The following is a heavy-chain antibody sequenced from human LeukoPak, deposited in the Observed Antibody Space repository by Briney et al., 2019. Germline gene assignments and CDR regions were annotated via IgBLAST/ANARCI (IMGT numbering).Heavy chain of an antibody. CDR1: GGSISSYY. D-gene: IGHD6-13*01. CDR2: IYYSGST. Sequence: SETLSLTCTVSGGSISSYYWSWIRQPPGKGLEWIGYIYYSGSTNYNPSLKSRVTISVDTSKNQLSLKLSSVTAADTAVYYCARAKAAAGTSWFDPWGQGTLVTVSS. CDR3: ARAKAAAGTSWFDP. J-gene: IGHJ5*02. V-gene: IGHV4-59*01.